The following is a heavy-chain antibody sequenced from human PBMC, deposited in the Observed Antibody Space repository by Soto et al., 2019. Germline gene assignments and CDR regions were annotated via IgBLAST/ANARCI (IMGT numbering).Heavy chain of an antibody. D-gene: IGHD3-10*01. CDR2: IYYSGST. V-gene: IGHV4-59*08. CDR3: ARRRLLWFGEEGGMDV. CDR1: GGSISSYY. Sequence: PSETLSLTCTVSGGSISSYYWSWIRQPPGKGLEWIGYIYYSGSTNYNPSLKSRVTISVDTSKSQFSLKLSSVTAADTAVYYCARRRLLWFGEEGGMDVWGQGTTVTVSS. J-gene: IGHJ6*02.